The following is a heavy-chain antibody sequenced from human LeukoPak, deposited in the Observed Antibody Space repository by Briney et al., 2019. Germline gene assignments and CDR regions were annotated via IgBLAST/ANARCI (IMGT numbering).Heavy chain of an antibody. Sequence: SETLSLTCTVSGGPIISHYWTWIRQSPVKGLEWIGDISNSGSTSYNPSLKSRVTISIDTSKNQFSLKLSSVTAADTAVYYCGRDALVGYLSYYYMDVWGKGTTVTVSS. D-gene: IGHD2-15*01. V-gene: IGHV4-59*11. CDR2: ISNSGST. CDR1: GGPIISHY. J-gene: IGHJ6*03. CDR3: GRDALVGYLSYYYMDV.